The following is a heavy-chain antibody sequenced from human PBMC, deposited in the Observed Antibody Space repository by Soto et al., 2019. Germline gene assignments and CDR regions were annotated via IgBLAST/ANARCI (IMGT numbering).Heavy chain of an antibody. CDR3: ARWGITMVRGEGNYYYYGMDV. Sequence: PSETLSLTCTVSGGSISSSSYYWGWIRQPPGKGLEWIGSIYYSGSTYYNPSLKSRVTISVDTSKNQFSLKLSSVTAADTAVYYCARWGITMVRGEGNYYYYGMDVWGQGTTVTVSS. V-gene: IGHV4-39*01. J-gene: IGHJ6*02. CDR2: IYYSGST. CDR1: GGSISSSSYY. D-gene: IGHD3-10*01.